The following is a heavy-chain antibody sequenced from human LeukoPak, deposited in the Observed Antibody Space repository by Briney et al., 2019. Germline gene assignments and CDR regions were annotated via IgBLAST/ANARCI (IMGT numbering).Heavy chain of an antibody. J-gene: IGHJ4*02. CDR1: GYTFTSYG. V-gene: IGHV1-2*02. CDR3: ARDLGSGYYPIFDY. CDR2: INPNSGGT. Sequence: ASVKVSCKASGYTFTSYGISWVRQTPGQGLEWMGWINPNSGGTNYAQKFQGRVTMTRDTSISTAYMELSRLRSDDTAVYYCARDLGSGYYPIFDYWGQGTLVTVSS. D-gene: IGHD3-3*01.